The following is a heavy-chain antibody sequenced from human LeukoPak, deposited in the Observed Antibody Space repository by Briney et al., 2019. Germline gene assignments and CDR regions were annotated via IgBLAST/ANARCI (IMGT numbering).Heavy chain of an antibody. D-gene: IGHD1-26*01. CDR1: GGSISSGGYY. J-gene: IGHJ4*02. Sequence: SETLSLTCTVSGGSISSGGYYWSWIRQHPGKGLEWIGYIYYSGSTYYNPSLKSRVTISVDTSKNQFSLKLSSVTAADTAVYYCAGGAYSGSYHFDYWGQGTPVTVSS. CDR3: AGGAYSGSYHFDY. CDR2: IYYSGST. V-gene: IGHV4-31*03.